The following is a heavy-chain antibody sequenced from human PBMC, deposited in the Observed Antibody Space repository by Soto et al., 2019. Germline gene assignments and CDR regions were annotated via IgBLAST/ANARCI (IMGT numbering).Heavy chain of an antibody. V-gene: IGHV2-5*02. Sequence: QITLKESGPTLVKPTQTLTLTCTFSGFSLTTRPVGVGWIRQAPGKAPAWLALIYWDDDKRYSPSLKSRLTITKDTSKNQVVPTMTNMDPVDTATYYCAHRRYVNGWCDWGDFDFWGQGTLVTVSS. J-gene: IGHJ4*02. D-gene: IGHD2-21*01. CDR1: GFSLTTRPVG. CDR2: IYWDDDK. CDR3: AHRRYVNGWCDWGDFDF.